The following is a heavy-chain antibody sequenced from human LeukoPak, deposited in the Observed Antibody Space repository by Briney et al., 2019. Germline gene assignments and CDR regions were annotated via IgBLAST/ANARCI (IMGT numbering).Heavy chain of an antibody. CDR2: IKSKTDGETT. J-gene: IGHJ5*02. Sequence: GGSLRLSCAASGFTFSNAWMSWVRQAPGKGLEWVGRIKSKTDGETTDYAAPVKGRFTISRDDSKNTLYLQMNSLKTEDTAVYYCTTSPFMGSFDPWGQGTLVTVSS. D-gene: IGHD1-26*01. CDR3: TTSPFMGSFDP. CDR1: GFTFSNAW. V-gene: IGHV3-15*01.